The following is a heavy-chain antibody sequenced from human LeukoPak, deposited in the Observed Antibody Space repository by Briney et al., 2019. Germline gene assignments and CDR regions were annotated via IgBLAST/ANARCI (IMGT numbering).Heavy chain of an antibody. D-gene: IGHD3-3*01. V-gene: IGHV1-18*01. Sequence: ASVKVSCKASGYTFTSYGISWVRQAPGQGLEWMGWISAYNGNTNYAQKLQGRVTMTTDTSTSTAHMELRSLRSDDTAVYYCARDPLRFLEWSEGWFDPWGQGALVTVSS. CDR3: ARDPLRFLEWSEGWFDP. CDR1: GYTFTSYG. J-gene: IGHJ5*02. CDR2: ISAYNGNT.